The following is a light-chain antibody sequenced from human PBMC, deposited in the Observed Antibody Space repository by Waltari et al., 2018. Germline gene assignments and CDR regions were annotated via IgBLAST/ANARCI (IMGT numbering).Light chain of an antibody. CDR2: FDD. CDR1: TSNIGSNA. Sequence: QSVLTQPPSVSEAPRQRVAISCSGSTSNIGSNAVNWYQPLPGKAPKLLIYFDDLLSSGVSDRFSGSKSGTSASLAISGLQSEDEADYYCAAWDDSLKGVVFGGGTKLTVL. CDR3: AAWDDSLKGVV. J-gene: IGLJ2*01. V-gene: IGLV1-36*01.